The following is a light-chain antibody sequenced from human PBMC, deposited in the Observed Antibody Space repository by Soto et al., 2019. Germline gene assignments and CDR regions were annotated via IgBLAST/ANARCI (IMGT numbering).Light chain of an antibody. CDR2: DVS. Sequence: QSALTQPASVSGSPGQSITISCTGTSSDVGGYNYVSWYQQHPGKAPKLMIYDVSNRPSGVSNRFSGSKSGNTASPTISGLQAEDEADYYCSSYTSSSTLVFGGGTKVTVL. J-gene: IGLJ2*01. V-gene: IGLV2-14*01. CDR3: SSYTSSSTLV. CDR1: SSDVGGYNY.